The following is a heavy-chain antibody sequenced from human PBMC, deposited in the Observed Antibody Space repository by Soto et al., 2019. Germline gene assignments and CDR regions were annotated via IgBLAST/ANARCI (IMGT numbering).Heavy chain of an antibody. CDR3: AEYYDRSGYYDAFDI. CDR1: GFTFSSYS. J-gene: IGHJ3*02. Sequence: GGSLRLSCAASGFTFSSYSMNWVRQAPGKGLEWVSSISSSSYIYYADTVKGRFTISRDNAKNSLYLQMNSLRAEDTAVYYCAEYYDRSGYYDAFDIWGQGTMVTVSS. D-gene: IGHD3-22*01. V-gene: IGHV3-21*01. CDR2: ISSSSYI.